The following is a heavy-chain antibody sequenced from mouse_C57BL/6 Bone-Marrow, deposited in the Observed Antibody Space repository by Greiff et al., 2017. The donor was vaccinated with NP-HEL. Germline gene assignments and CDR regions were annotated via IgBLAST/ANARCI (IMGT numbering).Heavy chain of an antibody. J-gene: IGHJ2*01. CDR3: AKFIYYYGSSSYFDY. D-gene: IGHD1-1*01. CDR2: IFPRSGNT. Sequence: VQLQQSGAELARPGASVKLSCKASGYTFTSYGISWVKQRTGQGLEWIGEIFPRSGNTYYNEKFKGQATLTADKSSSTAYMELRSLTSEDSAVYFCAKFIYYYGSSSYFDYWGQGTTLTVSS. V-gene: IGHV1-81*01. CDR1: GYTFTSYG.